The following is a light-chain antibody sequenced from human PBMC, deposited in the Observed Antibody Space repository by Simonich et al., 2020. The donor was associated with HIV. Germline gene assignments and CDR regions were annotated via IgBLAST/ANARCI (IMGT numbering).Light chain of an antibody. CDR2: AAS. CDR3: QQSYNTPQT. Sequence: DIQMTQSPSSLSASVGDRVTITCRASNSISRYFHWYQKKPRKAPNLLIYAASSLQSGVPSRFSGSGSGTDFTLTISSLQPEDFATYYCQQSYNTPQTFGQGTKVEIK. J-gene: IGKJ1*01. CDR1: NSISRY. V-gene: IGKV1-39*01.